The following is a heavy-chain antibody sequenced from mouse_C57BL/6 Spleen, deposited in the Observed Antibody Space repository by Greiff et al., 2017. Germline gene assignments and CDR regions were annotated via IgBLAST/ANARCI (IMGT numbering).Heavy chain of an antibody. D-gene: IGHD2-4*01. V-gene: IGHV1-72*01. CDR1: GYTFTSYW. Sequence: VQLQQPGAELVKPGASVKLSCKASGYTFTSYWMHWVKQRPGRGLEWIGRIDPNSGGTKYNEKFKSKATLTVDKPSSTAYMQLSSLTSEDSAVDSGVKDYEYGGYYFDYWGQGTTLTVSS. J-gene: IGHJ2*01. CDR2: IDPNSGGT. CDR3: VKDYEYGGYYFDY.